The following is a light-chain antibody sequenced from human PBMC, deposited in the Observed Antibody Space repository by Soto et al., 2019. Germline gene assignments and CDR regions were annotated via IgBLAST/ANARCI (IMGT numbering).Light chain of an antibody. CDR2: DNN. V-gene: IGLV1-51*01. Sequence: QSVLTQPPSVSAAPGQTVTISCSGTSSNIGNNYVSWYQQLPGTAPKLLIYDNNKRPSGIPDRFSGSKSGTSATLGITGLQTGDETDFYCGTWDSSLSVHVFGTGTKVTFL. CDR3: GTWDSSLSVHV. J-gene: IGLJ1*01. CDR1: SSNIGNNY.